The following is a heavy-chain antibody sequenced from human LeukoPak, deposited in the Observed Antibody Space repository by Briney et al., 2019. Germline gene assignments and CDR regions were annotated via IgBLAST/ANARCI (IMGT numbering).Heavy chain of an antibody. V-gene: IGHV3-23*01. CDR1: GFTFSSYA. D-gene: IGHD2-2*01. CDR2: ISGSGGST. CDR3: ARGGGTYYQLLGENWFDP. J-gene: IGHJ5*02. Sequence: PGGSLRLSCAASGFTFSSYAMSWVRQAPGKGLEWVSAISGSGGSTYYADSVKGRFTISRDNSKNTLYLQMNSLRAEDTAVYYCARGGGTYYQLLGENWFDPWGQGTLVTVSS.